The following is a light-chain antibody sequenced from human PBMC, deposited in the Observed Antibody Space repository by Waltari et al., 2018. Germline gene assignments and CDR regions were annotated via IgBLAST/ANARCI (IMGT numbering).Light chain of an antibody. CDR1: SSDVGGYHY. CDR2: EVS. J-gene: IGLJ1*01. Sequence: QSALTQPPSASGSPGQSVTISCTGTSSDVGGYHYVSWYPQHPGKAPKVMIYEVSKRPSGVPDRFSGSKSGNTASLTVSGLQTEDEADYYCSSYAGSNIVFGTGTKVTVL. CDR3: SSYAGSNIV. V-gene: IGLV2-8*01.